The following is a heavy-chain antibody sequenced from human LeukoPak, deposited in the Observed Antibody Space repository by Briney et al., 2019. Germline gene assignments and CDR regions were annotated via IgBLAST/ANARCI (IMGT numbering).Heavy chain of an antibody. D-gene: IGHD3-22*01. CDR1: GYSISRGYY. J-gene: IGHJ4*02. Sequence: KPSETLSLTCTVSGYSISRGYYWGWIRQPPGKGLEWIGEINHSGSTNYNPSLKSRVTISVDTSTNQFSLKLSSVTAADSAVYYCARGPLFRSSGYYSSWKYYFDYWGQGTLVTVSS. CDR2: INHSGST. V-gene: IGHV4-38-2*02. CDR3: ARGPLFRSSGYYSSWKYYFDY.